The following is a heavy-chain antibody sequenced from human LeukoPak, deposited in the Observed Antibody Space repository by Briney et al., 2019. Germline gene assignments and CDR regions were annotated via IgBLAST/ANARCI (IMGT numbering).Heavy chain of an antibody. D-gene: IGHD4-17*01. V-gene: IGHV6-1*01. Sequence: SQTLSLTCAISGDSVSSNSAAWNWIRQSPSRGLEWLGRTYYRYKWSNNYAVSVKTRITLNSDTSENQFALQLNSVTPEDTAVYYCARGSNDYRDYSFDYWGQGTLVTVSS. J-gene: IGHJ4*02. CDR3: ARGSNDYRDYSFDY. CDR1: GDSVSSNSAA. CDR2: TYYRYKWSN.